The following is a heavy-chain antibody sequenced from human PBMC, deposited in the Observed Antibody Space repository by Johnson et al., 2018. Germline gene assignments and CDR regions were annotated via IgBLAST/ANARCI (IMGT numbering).Heavy chain of an antibody. CDR2: IYYSGST. J-gene: IGHJ6*03. V-gene: IGHV4-39*02. D-gene: IGHD2-8*01. CDR3: AKDRRVWGDSYYYYMDV. CDR1: GGSISSSSYY. Sequence: QVQLQESGPGLVKPSETLSLTCTVSGGSISSSSYYWGWIRQPPGKGLEWIGSIYYSGSTYYNPSLKSRVTISVDTSKNQFSLKVSSVTAGDTAVYYCAKDRRVWGDSYYYYMDVWGKGTTVTVS.